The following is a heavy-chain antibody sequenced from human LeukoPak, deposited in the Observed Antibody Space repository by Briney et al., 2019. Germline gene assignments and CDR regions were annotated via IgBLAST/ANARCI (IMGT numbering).Heavy chain of an antibody. CDR2: IKSKSDGGTT. J-gene: IGHJ4*02. V-gene: IGHV3-15*01. Sequence: GGSLRLSCGASGFKVRDVWMSWVRQAPGRGLEWLGRIKSKSDGGTTDYVAPVKGRFTISRDDSENTLSLQMNSLKIEDTAVYYCTKVIRGYSGSIDYWGQGTLVSVSS. CDR1: GFKVRDVW. CDR3: TKVIRGYSGSIDY. D-gene: IGHD5-12*01.